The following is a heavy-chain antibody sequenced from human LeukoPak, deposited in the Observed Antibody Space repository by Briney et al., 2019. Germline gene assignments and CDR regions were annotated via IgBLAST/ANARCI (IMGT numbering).Heavy chain of an antibody. D-gene: IGHD3-10*01. V-gene: IGHV3-23*01. J-gene: IGHJ4*02. CDR2: ISSSGGTT. Sequence: GGSLRLSCTASGFTFSSYAMTWVRQAPGKGLEWVSIISSSGGTTFYADSVKGRFTISRDNSKNTLYLQMNSLRAEDTAVYYCAKRRDLSVRAFDNWGQGTLVTGSS. CDR1: GFTFSSYA. CDR3: AKRRDLSVRAFDN.